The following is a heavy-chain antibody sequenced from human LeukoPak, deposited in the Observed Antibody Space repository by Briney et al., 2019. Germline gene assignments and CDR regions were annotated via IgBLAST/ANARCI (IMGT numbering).Heavy chain of an antibody. J-gene: IGHJ4*02. CDR2: IYSGGGST. CDR1: GFTVSSNY. Sequence: PGGSLRLSCAASGFTVSSNYMSWVRQAPGKGLEWVSVIYSGGGSTYYADSVKGRFTISRDNAKNSLYLQMNSLRAGDTAVYYCARVGSGVRGVIIKYYFDYWGQGTLVTVSS. D-gene: IGHD3-10*01. CDR3: ARVGSGVRGVIIKYYFDY. V-gene: IGHV3-66*01.